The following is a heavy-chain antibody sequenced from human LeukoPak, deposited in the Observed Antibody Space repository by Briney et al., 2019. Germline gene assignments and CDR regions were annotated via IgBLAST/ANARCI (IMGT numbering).Heavy chain of an antibody. CDR3: ARAYYGDYSPNDY. J-gene: IGHJ4*02. CDR1: GFTFSSSG. V-gene: IGHV3-33*01. D-gene: IGHD4-17*01. CDR2: IWYDGSNK. Sequence: GGSLRLSCAASGFTFSSSGMHWVRQAPGKGLEWVAAIWYDGSNKFYADSVKGRFTISRDNSKDTLYLQMNGLRVEDTAVYYCARAYYGDYSPNDYWGQGTLVTVSP.